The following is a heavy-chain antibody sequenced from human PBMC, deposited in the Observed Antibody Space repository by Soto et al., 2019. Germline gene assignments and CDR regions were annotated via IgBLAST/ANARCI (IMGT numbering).Heavy chain of an antibody. D-gene: IGHD2-15*01. CDR1: GYTFTSYY. Sequence: QVQLVQSGAEVKKPGASVKVSCKASGYTFTSYYMHWVRQAPGQGLEWMGIINPSGGSTSYAQKFQGRVTMTRDTSTSTVYMELSSLRSEYTAVYYCARVYCSGGSCYGIDYWGQGTLVTVSS. CDR3: ARVYCSGGSCYGIDY. J-gene: IGHJ4*02. CDR2: INPSGGST. V-gene: IGHV1-46*01.